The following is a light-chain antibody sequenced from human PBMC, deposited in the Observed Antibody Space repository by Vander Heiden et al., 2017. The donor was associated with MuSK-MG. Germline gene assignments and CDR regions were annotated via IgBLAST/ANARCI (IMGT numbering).Light chain of an antibody. Sequence: EIVLTQSPGTLYLSPGESATLSCRASQSVNSSYLAWYQQKPGQAPRLLIYGASSRATGIPDRFSGSGSGTDFTLTISRLEPEDFAVYYCQQECSSPRTFGQGTKVEIK. V-gene: IGKV3-20*01. CDR3: QQECSSPRT. CDR1: QSVNSSY. CDR2: GAS. J-gene: IGKJ1*01.